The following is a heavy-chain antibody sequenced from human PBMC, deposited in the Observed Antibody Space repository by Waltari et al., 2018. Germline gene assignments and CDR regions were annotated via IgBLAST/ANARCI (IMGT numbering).Heavy chain of an antibody. CDR3: ARGMGASFDY. CDR1: GGSISSYY. D-gene: IGHD1-26*01. V-gene: IGHV4-59*01. Sequence: QVQLQESGPGLVKPSETLSLTCTVSGGSISSYYWSWIRQPPGKGLEWIGYIYYSGSTNYNPSLKSRVTISVDTSKNQFSLKLSSVTAADTAVYYCARGMGASFDYWGQGTLVTVSS. CDR2: IYYSGST. J-gene: IGHJ4*02.